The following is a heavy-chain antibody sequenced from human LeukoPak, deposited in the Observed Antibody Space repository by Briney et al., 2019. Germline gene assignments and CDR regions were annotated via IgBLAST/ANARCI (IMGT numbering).Heavy chain of an antibody. CDR3: ARRDDSSGYHKIFDY. V-gene: IGHV4-38-2*02. CDR2: IYHSGST. D-gene: IGHD3-22*01. CDR1: GYSISSGYY. Sequence: SETLPLTCTVSGYSISSGYYWGWIRQPPGKGLEWIGSIYHSGSTYYNPSLKSRVTISIDTSKNQFYLKLSSLTAADTAVYYCARRDDSSGYHKIFDYWGPGTLVTVSS. J-gene: IGHJ4*02.